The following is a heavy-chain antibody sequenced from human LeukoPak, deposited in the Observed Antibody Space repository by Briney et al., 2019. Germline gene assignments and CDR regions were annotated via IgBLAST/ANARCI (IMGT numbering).Heavy chain of an antibody. CDR1: GGSISSYY. J-gene: IGHJ6*03. CDR2: IYTSGST. CDR3: ARDLGRRWLTNYYMDV. V-gene: IGHV4-4*07. Sequence: SETLSLTCTVSGGSISSYYWSWIRRPAGKGLEWIGRIYTSGSTNYNPSLKSRVTMSVDTSKNQFSLKLSSVTAADTAVYYCARDLGRRWLTNYYMDVWSKGTTVTISS. D-gene: IGHD4-23*01.